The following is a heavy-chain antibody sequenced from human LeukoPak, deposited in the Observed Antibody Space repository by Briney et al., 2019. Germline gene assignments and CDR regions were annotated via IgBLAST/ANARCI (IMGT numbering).Heavy chain of an antibody. J-gene: IGHJ4*02. D-gene: IGHD3-3*01. CDR3: ARFEVNYEDNRSFNYFDY. V-gene: IGHV5-51*01. Sequence: GESLKISCRVSGYAFASYWIGWVRQVPGKGLEWMGIIYPADSETKSSPSFQGQVTFSVDKSINTAYLQWSSLKASDTAMYYCARFEVNYEDNRSFNYFDYWGQGTLVTVSS. CDR1: GYAFASYW. CDR2: IYPADSET.